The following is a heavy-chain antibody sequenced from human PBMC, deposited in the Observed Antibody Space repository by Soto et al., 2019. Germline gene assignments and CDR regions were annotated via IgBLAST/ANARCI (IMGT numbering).Heavy chain of an antibody. Sequence: QVKLVQSGAEVKKPGASLSISCKASGYTFINYYMHWVRQVPGQGLEWMGAIDPSGDSSTTYAQNFQGRVTITRDTSTSTVYLELTSLRSEDTAVYYCARDLPSTSYGLDVWGQGTTVTVS. D-gene: IGHD2-2*01. CDR2: IDPSGDSST. CDR3: ARDLPSTSYGLDV. V-gene: IGHV1-46*03. J-gene: IGHJ6*02. CDR1: GYTFINYY.